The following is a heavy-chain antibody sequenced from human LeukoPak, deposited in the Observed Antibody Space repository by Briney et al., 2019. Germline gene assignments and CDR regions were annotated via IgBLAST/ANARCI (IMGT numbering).Heavy chain of an antibody. CDR2: IYHSGST. J-gene: IGHJ4*02. V-gene: IGHV4-30-2*01. D-gene: IGHD3-3*01. CDR3: ARGSTTYYDFWSDYYPFDH. Sequence: PSETLSLTCAVSGGSISSGGYSWSWIRQPPGKGLEWIGYIYHSGSTYYNPSLKSRVTISVDRSKNQFSLKLSSVTAADTAVYYCARGSTTYYDFWSDYYPFDHWGQGTLVIVSS. CDR1: GGSISSGGYS.